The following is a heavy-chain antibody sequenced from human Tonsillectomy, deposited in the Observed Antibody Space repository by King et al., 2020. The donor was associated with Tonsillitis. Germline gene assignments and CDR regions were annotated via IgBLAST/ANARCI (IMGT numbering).Heavy chain of an antibody. D-gene: IGHD3-22*01. Sequence: VQLVQSGGGLVQPGGSLRLSCAVSGFRLSSYWMTWVRQAPGKGLEWVANIKGDGSLNYYVDSVKGRFTISRDNAKNSLYLQMSSLRAEDTAVYYCTRDVPPSESNIYYDAFDMWGQGTMVPVSS. J-gene: IGHJ3*02. CDR2: IKGDGSLN. V-gene: IGHV3-7*03. CDR1: GFRLSSYW. CDR3: TRDVPPSESNIYYDAFDM.